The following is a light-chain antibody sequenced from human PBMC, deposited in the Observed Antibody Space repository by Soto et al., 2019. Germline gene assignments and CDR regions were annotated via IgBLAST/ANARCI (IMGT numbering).Light chain of an antibody. Sequence: QSVLTQPPSVSEAPRQRVTLSCSGSRSNIGNNAVSWYQQLPGKAPKLLIYLDDLVPSGASDRFSGSKSGTSASLAISGLQPDDEADYYCAAWDDGLKGFAFGTGTKLTVL. CDR2: LDD. V-gene: IGLV1-36*01. CDR1: RSNIGNNA. CDR3: AAWDDGLKGFA. J-gene: IGLJ1*01.